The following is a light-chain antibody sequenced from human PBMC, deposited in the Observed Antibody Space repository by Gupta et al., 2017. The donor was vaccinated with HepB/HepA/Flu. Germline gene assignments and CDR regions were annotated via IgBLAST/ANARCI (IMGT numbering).Light chain of an antibody. CDR1: QGINSY. Sequence: DTQLTQSPSFLSAPVGDRVIITCRASQGINSYLAWYQQKPGKAPKLLIYAASTLQSGVPSRFSGSASGTEFTLTISSLQPEDFATYNCQRLNNYSLTFGGGTKVEIK. V-gene: IGKV1-9*01. J-gene: IGKJ4*01. CDR2: AAS. CDR3: QRLNNYSLT.